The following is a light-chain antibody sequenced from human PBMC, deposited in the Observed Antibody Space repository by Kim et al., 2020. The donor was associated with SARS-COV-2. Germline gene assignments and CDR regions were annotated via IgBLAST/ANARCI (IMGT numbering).Light chain of an antibody. CDR2: GAS. CDR3: QQYGSSPPWT. Sequence: PGERATLSCRASRSVSSIFLAWYQHKPGQAPGLLIYGASIRATGIPDRFSGSGSGTDFTLTISRLEPEDAAVYYCQQYGSSPPWTFGQGTKV. J-gene: IGKJ1*01. CDR1: RSVSSIF. V-gene: IGKV3-20*01.